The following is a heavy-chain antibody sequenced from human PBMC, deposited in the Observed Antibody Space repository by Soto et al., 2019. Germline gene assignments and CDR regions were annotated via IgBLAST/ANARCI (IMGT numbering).Heavy chain of an antibody. CDR1: VLSVNSHP. V-gene: IGHV3-23*01. D-gene: IGHD6-6*01. J-gene: IGHJ3*02. CDR2: ISYDGDLT. Sequence: PGGSLVLVRAASVLSVNSHPMGGVRKATEKGLEWVSGISYDGDLTYNSHCVNGRFTISRDNYKNNLYLQMNSLRAEDTAVYYCGRRAFGSSHTFDTWCQGTVVSVS. CDR3: GRRAFGSSHTFDT.